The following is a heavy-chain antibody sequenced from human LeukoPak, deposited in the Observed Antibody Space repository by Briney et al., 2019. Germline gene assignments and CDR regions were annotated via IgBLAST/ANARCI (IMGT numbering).Heavy chain of an antibody. J-gene: IGHJ4*02. V-gene: IGHV3-7*01. D-gene: IGHD6-13*01. CDR2: IKQYGSEK. CDR1: GFTFSSYW. CDR3: ARDNMRDGGIAAAGTDY. Sequence: GGSLRLSCAASGFTFSSYWMSWVRQAPGKGLEWVANIKQYGSEKYYVDSVKGRFTISKDNAKNSLYLQMNSLRAEDTAVYYCARDNMRDGGIAAAGTDYWGQGTLVTVSS.